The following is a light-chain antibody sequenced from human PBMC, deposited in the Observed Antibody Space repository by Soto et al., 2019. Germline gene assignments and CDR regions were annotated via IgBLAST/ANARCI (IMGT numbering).Light chain of an antibody. CDR3: RAWGTDRV. CDR1: SGHSTYA. V-gene: IGLV4-69*01. CDR2: VNSDGSH. J-gene: IGLJ3*02. Sequence: QLVLTQSPSASASLGASVKLTCTLSSGHSTYAIAWHQQQPGKGPRCLMKVNSDGSHTKGDGIPDRFAGSISGAERYLTISSLHSEDEGDYYCRAWGTDRVFGGGTKLTVL.